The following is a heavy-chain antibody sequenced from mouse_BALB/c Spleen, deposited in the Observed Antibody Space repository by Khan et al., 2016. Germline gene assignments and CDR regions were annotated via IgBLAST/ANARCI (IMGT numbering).Heavy chain of an antibody. CDR3: ASYYDYDGGFAY. Sequence: QVQLKESGPGLVAPSQSLSITCTVSGFSITGFAVNWVRQPPGKGLEWLGVIWGDGSTDYDSALKSRLSISKDDSKRQVFLKMNSLQTDDTARYYCASYYDYDGGFAYGGQGTLVTVSA. V-gene: IGHV2-6-7*01. CDR1: GFSITGFA. D-gene: IGHD2-4*01. CDR2: IWGDGST. J-gene: IGHJ3*01.